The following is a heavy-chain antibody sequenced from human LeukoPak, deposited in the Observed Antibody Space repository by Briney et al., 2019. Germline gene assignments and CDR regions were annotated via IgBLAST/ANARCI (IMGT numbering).Heavy chain of an antibody. J-gene: IGHJ3*02. D-gene: IGHD7-27*01. CDR2: SYTTGST. CDR1: GGSIGPYY. V-gene: IGHV4-4*07. Sequence: PSGTLSLTCTVSGGSIGPYYWSWLRQPAGKALEWIGRSYTTGSTNYNPSLKSQVTISMDTSKNQFSLNLNSVTAADTAVYYCARDRAGDSFDIWGQGTMVTVSS. CDR3: ARDRAGDSFDI.